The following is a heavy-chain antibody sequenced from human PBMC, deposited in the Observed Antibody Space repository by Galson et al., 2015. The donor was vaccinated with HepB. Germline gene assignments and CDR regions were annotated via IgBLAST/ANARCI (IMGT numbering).Heavy chain of an antibody. D-gene: IGHD6-19*01. Sequence: SLRLSCAASGFTFSSYSMNWVRQAPGKGLEWVASISSSSSYIYYADSVKGRFTISRDNAKNSLYLQMNSLRAEDTAVYYCARDSAADVDYWGQGTLVTVSS. J-gene: IGHJ4*02. CDR2: ISSSSSYI. CDR1: GFTFSSYS. CDR3: ARDSAADVDY. V-gene: IGHV3-21*01.